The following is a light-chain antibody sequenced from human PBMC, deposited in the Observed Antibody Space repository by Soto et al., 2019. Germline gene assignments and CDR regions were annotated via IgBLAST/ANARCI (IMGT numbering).Light chain of an antibody. CDR3: QQYEDSVLYT. CDR2: DVS. V-gene: IGKV3-20*01. CDR1: QSVRSSF. Sequence: EIVLTQSPGPLSLSPGERATLSCRASQSVRSSFFAWYQQKPGQAPRLLIYDVSIRATGTPDRFSGSGSGTDFTLTINRLEPEDFAMYYCQQYEDSVLYTFGQGTKLEI. J-gene: IGKJ2*01.